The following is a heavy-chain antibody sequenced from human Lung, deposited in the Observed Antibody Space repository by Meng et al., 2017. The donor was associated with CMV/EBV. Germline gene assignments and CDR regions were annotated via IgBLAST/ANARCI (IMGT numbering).Heavy chain of an antibody. Sequence: GESXKISCAASGFTFSSYAMSWVRQAPGKGLEWVSVIYSGGSSTYYADSVKGRFTISRDNSKNTLYLQMNSLRAEDTAVYYCAKDRDCSSTSCSIRFDYWGQGNXVPVSS. CDR3: AKDRDCSSTSCSIRFDY. D-gene: IGHD2-2*01. J-gene: IGHJ4*02. CDR2: IYSGGSST. CDR1: GFTFSSYA. V-gene: IGHV3-23*03.